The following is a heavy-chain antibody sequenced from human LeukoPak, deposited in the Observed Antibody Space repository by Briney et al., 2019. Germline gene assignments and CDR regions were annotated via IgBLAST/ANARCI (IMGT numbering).Heavy chain of an antibody. Sequence: ASVKVSCKASGYTFTRYFIHWVRQAPGRGLEWMGIIFPSSGNTNYAQKFQGRVTMTRDMSTSTVYMELSSLRSEDTAVYYCVREFSGGYFDYWGQGTLVTVSS. CDR2: IFPSSGNT. D-gene: IGHD3-16*01. CDR3: VREFSGGYFDY. CDR1: GYTFTRYF. J-gene: IGHJ4*02. V-gene: IGHV1-46*01.